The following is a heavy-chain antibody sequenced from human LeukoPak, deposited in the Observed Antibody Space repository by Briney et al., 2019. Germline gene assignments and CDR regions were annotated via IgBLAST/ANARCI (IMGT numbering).Heavy chain of an antibody. CDR1: GFTFSSYS. CDR3: AKGLRIVVVGSFDY. V-gene: IGHV3-48*04. J-gene: IGHJ4*02. Sequence: PGGSLRLSCAASGFTFSSYSMNWVRQAPGKGLEWVSYISSSSSTIYYADSVKGRFTISRDNAKNSLYLQMNSLRAEDTAVYYCAKGLRIVVVGSFDYWGQGTLVTVSS. CDR2: ISSSSSTI. D-gene: IGHD2-15*01.